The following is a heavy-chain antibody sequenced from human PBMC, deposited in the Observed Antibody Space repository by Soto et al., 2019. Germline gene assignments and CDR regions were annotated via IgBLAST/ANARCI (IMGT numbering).Heavy chain of an antibody. Sequence: SETLSLTCAVSGGSISIGGYSWSWIRQPPGKGLEWIGYIYHSGSTYYNPSLKSRVTISVDRSKNQFSLKLSSVTAADTAVYYCASYNWNANWFDPWGQGTLVTVSS. CDR2: IYHSGST. CDR1: GGSISIGGYS. D-gene: IGHD1-20*01. V-gene: IGHV4-30-2*01. CDR3: ASYNWNANWFDP. J-gene: IGHJ5*02.